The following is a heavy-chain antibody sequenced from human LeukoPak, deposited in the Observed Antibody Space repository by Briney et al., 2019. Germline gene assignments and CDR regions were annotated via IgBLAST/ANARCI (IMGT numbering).Heavy chain of an antibody. CDR2: ISSSGSTI. D-gene: IGHD6-19*01. J-gene: IGHJ4*02. CDR1: GFTFSSYE. V-gene: IGHV3-48*03. CDR3: AREGGQQWLVPLDY. Sequence: GGSLRLSCVASGFTFSSYEMNWVRQAPGKGLEWVSYISSSGSTIYYADSVKGRFTISRDNAKNSLYLQMNSLRAEDTAVYYCAREGGQQWLVPLDYWGQGTLVTVSS.